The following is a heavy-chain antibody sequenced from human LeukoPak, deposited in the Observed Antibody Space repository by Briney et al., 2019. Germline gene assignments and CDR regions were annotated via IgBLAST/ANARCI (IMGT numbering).Heavy chain of an antibody. CDR1: GGSISSYY. V-gene: IGHV4-59*01. J-gene: IGHJ6*04. Sequence: PSETLSLTCTVSGGSISSYYWSWIRQPPGKGLEWIGYIYYNGSTNYNPSLKSRVTISVDTSKNQFSLKLSSVTAADTAVYYCARVGPGYCSSTSCSTHQYYYYGMDVWGKGTTVTVSS. D-gene: IGHD2-2*01. CDR2: IYYNGST. CDR3: ARVGPGYCSSTSCSTHQYYYYGMDV.